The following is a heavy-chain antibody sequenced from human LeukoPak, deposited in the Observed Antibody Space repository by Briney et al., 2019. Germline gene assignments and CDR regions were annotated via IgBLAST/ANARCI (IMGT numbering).Heavy chain of an antibody. J-gene: IGHJ6*03. D-gene: IGHD3-3*01. V-gene: IGHV3-7*01. CDR1: EFTFNNYW. CDR3: ARDRRAPYYGFRSGYIDHYYMDV. Sequence: GGSLRLPCAASEFTFNNYWMSWVRQAPGKGLEWVANIKQDGSEKYYVDSVKGRFTISRDNAKNSLYLQMNSLRAEDTAVYYCARDRRAPYYGFRSGYIDHYYMDVWGKGTTVTISS. CDR2: IKQDGSEK.